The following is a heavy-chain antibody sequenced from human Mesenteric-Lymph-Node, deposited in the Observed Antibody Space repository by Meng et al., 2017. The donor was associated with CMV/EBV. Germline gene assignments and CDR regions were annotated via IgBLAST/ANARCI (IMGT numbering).Heavy chain of an antibody. Sequence: TFGSYAMTCGRQAPGKGPEWVSCITSTGSDTYHTDSVKGRFTISRDNSENTLYLQMNSLRGEDTAIYYCAKADRGYCSGATCYPLDYWGQGTLVTVSS. D-gene: IGHD2-15*01. V-gene: IGHV3-23*01. CDR3: AKADRGYCSGATCYPLDY. CDR2: ITSTGSDT. J-gene: IGHJ4*02. CDR1: TFGSYA.